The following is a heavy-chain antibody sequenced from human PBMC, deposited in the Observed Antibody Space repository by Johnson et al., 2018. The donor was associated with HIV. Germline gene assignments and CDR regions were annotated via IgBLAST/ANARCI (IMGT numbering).Heavy chain of an antibody. J-gene: IGHJ3*01. CDR2: IYSGGNT. CDR3: ARGYGDYSDFFDV. Sequence: VQLVESGGGLIQPGGSLRLSCVASGFTVSYNYMNWVRQAPGKGLEWVSVIYSGGNTFYADSVQGRFTISRDKSKNTLDLHMNSLRVEDTAVYYCARGYGDYSDFFDVWGQGTMVTVSS. D-gene: IGHD4-17*01. V-gene: IGHV3-53*01. CDR1: GFTVSYNY.